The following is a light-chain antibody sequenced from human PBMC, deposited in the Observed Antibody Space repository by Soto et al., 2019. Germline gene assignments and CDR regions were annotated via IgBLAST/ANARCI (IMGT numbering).Light chain of an antibody. Sequence: FVLTQSPVTLSLYPGEGATLSCRASQSVGSTCLAWYQQKPGQAPRLLIYDTSLRATGIPARFSGSGSGTDFTLTISGLEPEDFAVYYCQQCGVSPWTFGQGTKVEI. CDR3: QQCGVSPWT. CDR2: DTS. V-gene: IGKV3-20*01. J-gene: IGKJ1*01. CDR1: QSVGSTC.